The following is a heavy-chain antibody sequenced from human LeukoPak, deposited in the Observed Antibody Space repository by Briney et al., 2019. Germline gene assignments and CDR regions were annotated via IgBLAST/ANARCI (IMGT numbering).Heavy chain of an antibody. J-gene: IGHJ4*02. V-gene: IGHV4-59*01. CDR3: ARQLWFGGVEYYFDY. CDR2: IYYSGST. Sequence: SETLSLTCTVSGGSISSYYWSWIRQPPGKGLEWIGYIYYSGSTNYNPSLKSRVTISVDTSKNQFSLKLSSVTAADTAAYYCARQLWFGGVEYYFDYWGQGTLVTVSS. D-gene: IGHD3-10*01. CDR1: GGSISSYY.